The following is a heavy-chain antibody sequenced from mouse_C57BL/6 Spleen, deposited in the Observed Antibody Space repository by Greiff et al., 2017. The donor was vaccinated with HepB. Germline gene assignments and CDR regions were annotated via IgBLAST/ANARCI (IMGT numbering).Heavy chain of an antibody. CDR2: IYPGDGDT. CDR1: GYAFSSSW. V-gene: IGHV1-82*01. CDR3: ARSGYAYAMDY. D-gene: IGHD2-2*01. Sequence: QVQLKESGPELVKPGASVKISCKASGYAFSSSWMNWVKQRPGKGLEWIGRIYPGDGDTNYNGKFKGKATLTADKSSSQADMQLSSLTSEDSAVYFWARSGYAYAMDYWGQGTSVTVSS. J-gene: IGHJ4*01.